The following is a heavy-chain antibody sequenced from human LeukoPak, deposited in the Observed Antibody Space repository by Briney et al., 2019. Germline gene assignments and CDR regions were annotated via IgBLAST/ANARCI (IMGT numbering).Heavy chain of an antibody. Sequence: RGSLRLSCAASGFTVSSNYMSWVRQAPGKGLEWVSVIYSGGSTYYADSVKGRFTISRDNSKNTLYLQMNSLRAEDTAVYYCARNEYDSSGYYPPGDAFDIWGQGTMVTVSS. CDR1: GFTVSSNY. CDR3: ARNEYDSSGYYPPGDAFDI. D-gene: IGHD3-22*01. J-gene: IGHJ3*02. V-gene: IGHV3-53*01. CDR2: IYSGGST.